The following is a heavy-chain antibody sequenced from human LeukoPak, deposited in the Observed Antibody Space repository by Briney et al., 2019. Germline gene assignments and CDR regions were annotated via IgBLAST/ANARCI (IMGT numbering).Heavy chain of an antibody. CDR2: ISYDGSNK. D-gene: IGHD3/OR15-3a*01. CDR1: GFTFSSYA. Sequence: GGSLRLSCAASGFTFSSYAMHWVRQAPGTGLERVAVISYDGSNKYYVDSVKGRFTISRDNAKNSLSLQMNSLRAEDTAVYYCARESARCFSLVCTWDSWGQGTLVTVSS. J-gene: IGHJ4*02. CDR3: ARESARCFSLVCTWDS. V-gene: IGHV3-30-3*01.